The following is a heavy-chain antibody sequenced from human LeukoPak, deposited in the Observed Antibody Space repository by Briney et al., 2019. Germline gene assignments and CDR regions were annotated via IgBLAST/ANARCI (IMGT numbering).Heavy chain of an antibody. V-gene: IGHV3-23*01. CDR3: AKDHRGYFDY. Sequence: GGSLRLSCAASGFTFSSYAMSWVRQAPGKGLEWVSAISGSGGSTCYADPVKGRFTISRDNSKNTLYLQMNSLRAEDTAVYYCAKDHRGYFDYWGQGTLVTVSS. D-gene: IGHD3-10*01. J-gene: IGHJ4*02. CDR1: GFTFSSYA. CDR2: ISGSGGST.